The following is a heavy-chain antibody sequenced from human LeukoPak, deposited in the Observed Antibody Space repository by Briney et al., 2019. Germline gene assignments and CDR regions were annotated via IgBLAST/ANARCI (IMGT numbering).Heavy chain of an antibody. CDR1: GGTFSSYA. CDR3: AHVPPEDYYYYGMDV. J-gene: IGHJ6*04. V-gene: IGHV1-69*06. D-gene: IGHD3-16*01. CDR2: IIPIFGTA. Sequence: SVKVSCKASGGTFSSYAISWARQAPGQGLEWMGGIIPIFGTANYAQKFQGRVTITADKSTSTAYMELSSLRSEDTAVYYCAHVPPEDYYYYGMDVWGKGTTVTVSS.